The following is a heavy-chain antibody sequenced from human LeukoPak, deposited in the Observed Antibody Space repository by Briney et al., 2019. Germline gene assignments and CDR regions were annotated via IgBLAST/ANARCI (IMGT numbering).Heavy chain of an antibody. CDR3: AREGEDLAEDDAFDI. CDR1: GYTFTSYD. Sequence: ASVKVSCKASGYTFTSYDINWVRRATGQGLEWMGWMNPNSGNTGYAQKFQGRVTMTRNTSISTAYMELSSLRSEDTAVYYCAREGEDLAEDDAFDIWGQGTMVTVSS. V-gene: IGHV1-8*01. J-gene: IGHJ3*02. D-gene: IGHD3-16*01. CDR2: MNPNSGNT.